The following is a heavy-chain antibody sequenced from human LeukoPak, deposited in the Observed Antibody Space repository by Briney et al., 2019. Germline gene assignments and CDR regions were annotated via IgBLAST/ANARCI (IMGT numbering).Heavy chain of an antibody. V-gene: IGHV1-18*01. D-gene: IGHD3-3*01. Sequence: ASVKVSCKASGYTFTSYGISWVRQAPGQGLEWMGWISAYNGNTNYAQKFQGRVTITADESTSTAYMELSSLRSEDTAVYYCAREARFLEWLLSYWGQGTLVTVSS. CDR2: ISAYNGNT. J-gene: IGHJ4*02. CDR3: AREARFLEWLLSY. CDR1: GYTFTSYG.